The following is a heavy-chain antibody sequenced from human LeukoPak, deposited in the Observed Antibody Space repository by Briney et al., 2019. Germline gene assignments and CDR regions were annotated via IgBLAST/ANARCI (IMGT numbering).Heavy chain of an antibody. J-gene: IGHJ6*02. CDR1: GGSISGYY. CDR2: IYYSGST. D-gene: IGHD3-22*01. V-gene: IGHV4-59*01. CDR3: ARAPDYDNSDDYYYYGMDV. Sequence: SETLSLTCTVSGGSISGYYWTWIRQPPGKGLEWIGYIYYSGSTNYNPPLKSRVTISVDMSKNQFSLKLSSVTAADTAVYYCARAPDYDNSDDYYYYGMDVWGQGTTVTVFS.